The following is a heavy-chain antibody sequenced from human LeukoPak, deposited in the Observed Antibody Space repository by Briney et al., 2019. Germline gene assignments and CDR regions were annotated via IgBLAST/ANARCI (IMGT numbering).Heavy chain of an antibody. J-gene: IGHJ4*02. V-gene: IGHV3-23*01. CDR1: GFTFSSYA. CDR3: AKDYGDYAPYSYFDF. Sequence: GSLRLSCSASGFTFSSYAMSWVRQAPGKGLEWGSSISGGSTYYADSVKGRFTISRDNSKNTLFLQMNSLRAEDTAIYYCAKDYGDYAPYSYFDFWGQGTLVTVSS. CDR2: ISGGST. D-gene: IGHD4-17*01.